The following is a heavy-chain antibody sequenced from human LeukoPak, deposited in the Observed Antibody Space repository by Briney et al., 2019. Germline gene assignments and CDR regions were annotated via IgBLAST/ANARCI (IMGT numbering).Heavy chain of an antibody. V-gene: IGHV1-2*02. J-gene: IGHJ6*03. CDR2: INPNSGGT. D-gene: IGHD2-2*02. Sequence: GASVKVSCKASGHTFTGYYMHWVRQAPGQGLEWMGWINPNSGGTNYAQKFQGRVTMTRDTSISTAYMELSRLRSDDTAVYYCATSLGYCSSTSCYRYYYYYYMDVWGKGTTVTVSS. CDR1: GHTFTGYY. CDR3: ATSLGYCSSTSCYRYYYYYYMDV.